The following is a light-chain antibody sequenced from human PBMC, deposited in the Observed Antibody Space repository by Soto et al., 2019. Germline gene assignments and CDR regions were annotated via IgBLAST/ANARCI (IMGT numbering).Light chain of an antibody. J-gene: IGKJ1*01. CDR3: HHYGGAPTWT. V-gene: IGKV3-20*01. CDR1: QSVSSSY. CDR2: GAS. Sequence: EIVLTQSPGTLSLSPGERATLSCRASQSVSSSYLAWYQQKPGQAPRLLMDGASSRATGIPDRFRGSGSGTHCSLIISRLESEDFPVYYRHHYGGAPTWTSRQGNKVQNK.